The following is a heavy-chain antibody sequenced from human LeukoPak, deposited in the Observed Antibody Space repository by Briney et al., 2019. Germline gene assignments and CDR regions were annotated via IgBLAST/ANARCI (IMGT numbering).Heavy chain of an antibody. V-gene: IGHV1-18*01. J-gene: IGHJ4*02. CDR1: GYTFTSYG. D-gene: IGHD3-10*01. CDR3: ARSPQEYYYGSGSYLMRFHYFDY. CDR2: ISAYNGNT. Sequence: ASVKVSCKASGYTFTSYGISWVRQAPGQGLEWMGWISAYNGNTNYAQKLQGRVTMTTDTSTSTAYMELRSLRSDDTAVYYCARSPQEYYYGSGSYLMRFHYFDYWGQGTLVTVSS.